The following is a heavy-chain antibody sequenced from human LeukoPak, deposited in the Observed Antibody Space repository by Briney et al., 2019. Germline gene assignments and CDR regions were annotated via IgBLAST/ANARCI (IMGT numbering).Heavy chain of an antibody. J-gene: IGHJ6*03. V-gene: IGHV4-59*01. Sequence: SETLSLTCTVSRGSISTYYWSWIRQPPGKGLEWIGYIYYSGSTNYNPSLKSRVTISVDTSKNQFSLKLSSVTAADTAVYYCARSPVATRNYYYYMDVWGKGTTVTISS. D-gene: IGHD5-12*01. CDR3: ARSPVATRNYYYYMDV. CDR1: RGSISTYY. CDR2: IYYSGST.